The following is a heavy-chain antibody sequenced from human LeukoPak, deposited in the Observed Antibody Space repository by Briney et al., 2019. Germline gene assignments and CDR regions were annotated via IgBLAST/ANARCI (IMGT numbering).Heavy chain of an antibody. V-gene: IGHV3-53*05. J-gene: IGHJ4*02. CDR2: IYSGGST. CDR1: GFSVSNNY. CDR3: VKGSYYFDY. Sequence: GGSLRLSCAASGFSVSNNYMSWVRQAPGKGLEWVSVIYSGGSTYYADSVKGRFTISRDNSKLYLQMNSLRAEDTAVYYCVKGSYYFDYWGQGTLVTVSS.